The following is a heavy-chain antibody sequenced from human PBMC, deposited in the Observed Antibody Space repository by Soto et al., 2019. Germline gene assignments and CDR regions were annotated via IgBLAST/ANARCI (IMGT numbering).Heavy chain of an antibody. J-gene: IGHJ4*02. CDR1: GYTFTSYD. V-gene: IGHV1-8*01. D-gene: IGHD4-17*01. Sequence: QAQLVQSGAEVKKPGASVKVSCKASGYTFTSYDINWVRQATGQGLEWMGWMNPNSGNTGYAQKFQGRVTMPRNTSITTAYMDLSSLRSYDTAVYYCAITLYGDNVDYWGQGTLVTVSS. CDR3: AITLYGDNVDY. CDR2: MNPNSGNT.